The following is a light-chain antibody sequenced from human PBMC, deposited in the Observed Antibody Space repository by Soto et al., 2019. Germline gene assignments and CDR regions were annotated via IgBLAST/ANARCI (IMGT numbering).Light chain of an antibody. Sequence: TQSPDTLSLSPGARATLSCRASQSISNSLAWYQQKPGQAPRLLIYDASNRASGIPARFSGSGSGTDFTLTISSLEPEDFAVYYCQQRANWPPWTFGQGTKVDIK. CDR3: QQRANWPPWT. CDR2: DAS. J-gene: IGKJ1*01. V-gene: IGKV3-11*01. CDR1: QSISNS.